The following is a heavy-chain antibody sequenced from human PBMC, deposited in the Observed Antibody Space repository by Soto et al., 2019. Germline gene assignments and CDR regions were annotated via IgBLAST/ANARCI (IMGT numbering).Heavy chain of an antibody. J-gene: IGHJ4*02. Sequence: GASVKVSCKASGGTFSSFAMSWVRQAPGQGLEWIGGIIPIFGTPYYAQNFQGRVTIAADESTSTAYMELSSLRSDDTAVYYCAREFRSNSEHFDYWGQGTLVTVSS. V-gene: IGHV1-69*13. CDR2: IIPIFGTP. D-gene: IGHD1-26*01. CDR1: GGTFSSFA. CDR3: AREFRSNSEHFDY.